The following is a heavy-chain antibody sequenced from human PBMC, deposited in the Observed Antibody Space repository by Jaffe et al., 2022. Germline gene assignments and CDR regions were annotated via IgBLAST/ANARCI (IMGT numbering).Heavy chain of an antibody. CDR1: GFMFSSYY. CDR3: VKEFWYYYED. J-gene: IGHJ4*02. Sequence: EVRLVESGGRLAQPGGSLTISCAASGFMFSSYYMAWVRQVPGKGLEWVGRSANEGDNYITTYAASVKGRFTISRDASGNSLHLLMNSLKIEDTAVYYCVKEFWYYYEDWGQGTQVTVSS. CDR2: SANEGDNYIT. D-gene: IGHD6-13*01. V-gene: IGHV3-72*01.